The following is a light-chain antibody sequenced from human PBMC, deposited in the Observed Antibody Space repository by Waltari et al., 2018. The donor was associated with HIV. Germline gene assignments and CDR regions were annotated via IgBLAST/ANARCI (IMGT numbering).Light chain of an antibody. CDR2: KAS. CDR1: QSISSW. V-gene: IGKV1-5*03. CDR3: QQYNSYPYT. J-gene: IGKJ2*01. Sequence: DIQMTQPPSTPSASVGDRVTITCRASQSISSWLAWYQQKPGRAPKLLIYKASNLEGGVTSRFRGSGSGTEFTLTISSLQPDDFATYFCQQYNSYPYTFGQGTKLEI.